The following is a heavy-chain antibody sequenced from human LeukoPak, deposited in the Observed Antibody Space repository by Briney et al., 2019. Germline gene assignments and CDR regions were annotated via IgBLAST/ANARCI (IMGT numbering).Heavy chain of an antibody. CDR3: ASLSRRYSYGAYYFDY. V-gene: IGHV4-34*01. CDR2: IKHSGST. Sequence: SETLSLTCAVYGGSFSGYYWSWIRQPPGKGLEWIGEIKHSGSTNYNPSLKSRVTISVDTSKNQFSLKLSSVTAADTAVYYCASLSRRYSYGAYYFDYWGQGTLVTVSS. D-gene: IGHD5-18*01. J-gene: IGHJ4*02. CDR1: GGSFSGYY.